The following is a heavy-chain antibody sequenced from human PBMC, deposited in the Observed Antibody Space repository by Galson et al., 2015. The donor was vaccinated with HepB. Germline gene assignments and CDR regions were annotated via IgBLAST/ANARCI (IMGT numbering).Heavy chain of an antibody. D-gene: IGHD1-26*01. CDR2: ISSSSSTI. Sequence: SLRLSCAASGFTFSSYSMNWVRQAPGKGLEWVSYISSSSSTIYYADSVKGRFTISRDNAKNSLYLQMNSLRAEDTAVYYCARDLVGATEDYWGQGTLVTVSS. CDR1: GFTFSSYS. CDR3: ARDLVGATEDY. J-gene: IGHJ4*02. V-gene: IGHV3-48*01.